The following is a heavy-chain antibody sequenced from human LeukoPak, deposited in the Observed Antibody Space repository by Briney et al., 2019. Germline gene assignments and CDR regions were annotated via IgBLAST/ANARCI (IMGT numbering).Heavy chain of an antibody. CDR1: GGSFSGYY. CDR2: INHSGST. Sequence: NSSETLSLTCAVYGGSFSGYYWSWIRQPPGKGLEWIGEINHSGSTNYNPSLKSRVTISVDTSKNQFSLKLSSVTAADTAVYYCARGEYRSSSWYTLDYWGQGTLVTVSS. CDR3: ARGEYRSSSWYTLDY. D-gene: IGHD6-13*01. V-gene: IGHV4-34*01. J-gene: IGHJ4*02.